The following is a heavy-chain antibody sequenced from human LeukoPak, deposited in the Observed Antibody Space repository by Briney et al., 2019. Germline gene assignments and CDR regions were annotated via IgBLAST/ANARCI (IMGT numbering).Heavy chain of an antibody. CDR2: FYSGGKT. J-gene: IGHJ4*02. D-gene: IGHD5-24*01. CDR3: ARASFQRWLQLGGD. CDR1: GFTVSSSY. V-gene: IGHV3-53*01. Sequence: GGSLRLSCAASGFTVSSSYMSWVRQAPGKGLEWVSVFYSGGKTYYTDSVKGRFTISRDNSKKTLYLQMNSLRAEDTAVYYCARASFQRWLQLGGDWGQGALVTVSS.